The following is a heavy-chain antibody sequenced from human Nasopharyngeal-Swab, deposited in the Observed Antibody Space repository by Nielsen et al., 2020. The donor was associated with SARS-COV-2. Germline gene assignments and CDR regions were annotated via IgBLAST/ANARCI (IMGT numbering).Heavy chain of an antibody. CDR2: IKQGGTQQ. Sequence: WIRQPPGQGLEWVAHIKQGGTQQYYVDSVKGQFTISRDNAKDSLYLQMNSLRADDTAVYYCTRYCSTTSCPRGFDYWGQGTLVTVSS. CDR3: TRYCSTTSCPRGFDY. D-gene: IGHD2-2*01. J-gene: IGHJ4*02. V-gene: IGHV3-7*01.